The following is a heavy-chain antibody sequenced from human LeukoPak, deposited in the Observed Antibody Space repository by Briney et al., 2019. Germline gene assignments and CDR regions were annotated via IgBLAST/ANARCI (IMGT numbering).Heavy chain of an antibody. V-gene: IGHV1-69*13. D-gene: IGHD6-13*01. J-gene: IGHJ4*02. CDR3: ATDGYSSSWPQFDY. CDR2: IIPIFGTA. Sequence: SVKVSCKASGGTFSSYAISWVRQAPGQGLEWMGGIIPIFGTANYAQKFQGRVTITADESTSTAYMELSSLRSEDTAVYYCATDGYSSSWPQFDYWGQGALVTVSS. CDR1: GGTFSSYA.